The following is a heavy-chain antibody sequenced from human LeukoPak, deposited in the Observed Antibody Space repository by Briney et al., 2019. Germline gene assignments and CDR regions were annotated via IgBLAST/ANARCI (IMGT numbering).Heavy chain of an antibody. D-gene: IGHD1-26*01. Sequence: SETLSLTCAVYGGSFSGYYWSWIRQPPGKGLEWIGEINHSGSTNYNPSLKSRVTISVDTSKNQFSLKLSSVTAADTAVYYCARGWAMGATGVARWFDPWGQGTLVTVSS. V-gene: IGHV4-34*01. CDR2: INHSGST. CDR1: GGSFSGYY. CDR3: ARGWAMGATGVARWFDP. J-gene: IGHJ5*02.